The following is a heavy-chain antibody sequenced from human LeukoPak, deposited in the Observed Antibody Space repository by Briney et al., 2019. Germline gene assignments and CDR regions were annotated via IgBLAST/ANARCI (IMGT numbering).Heavy chain of an antibody. J-gene: IGHJ4*02. CDR1: GFTFGSYE. CDR3: ARGSSGYSHDLDY. V-gene: IGHV3-21*01. D-gene: IGHD3-22*01. Sequence: GGSLRLSCVASGFTFGSYEMNWVRQAPGKGLEWVSSISSSSSYIYYADSVKGRFTISRDNAKNSLYLQMNSLRAEDTAVYYCARGSSGYSHDLDYWGQGTLVTVSS. CDR2: ISSSSSYI.